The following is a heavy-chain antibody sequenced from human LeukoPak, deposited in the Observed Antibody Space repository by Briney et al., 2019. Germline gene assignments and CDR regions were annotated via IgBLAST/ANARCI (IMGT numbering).Heavy chain of an antibody. CDR1: GYTFTGYY. Sequence: ASVKVSCKASGYTFTGYYMHWVRQAPGQGLEWMGWISAYNGNTNYAQKLQGRVTMTTDTSTSTAYMELRSLRSDDTAVYYCAREGFFAIQTRRPGDFDYWGQGTLVTVSS. V-gene: IGHV1-18*04. D-gene: IGHD6-25*01. J-gene: IGHJ4*02. CDR3: AREGFFAIQTRRPGDFDY. CDR2: ISAYNGNT.